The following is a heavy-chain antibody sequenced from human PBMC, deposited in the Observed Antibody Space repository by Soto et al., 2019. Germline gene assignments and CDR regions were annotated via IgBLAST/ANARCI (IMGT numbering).Heavy chain of an antibody. CDR1: GDTFGFYS. CDR3: AREIRSGYYKYWYFDL. D-gene: IGHD3-3*01. Sequence: ASVKVSCKASGDTFGFYSISWVRQAPGLGLEWMGRVNPILSMSNYAQRFQGRVTMSRDTSINTAYMELSNLISDDTAVYYCAREIRSGYYKYWYFDLWGRGTLVTVSS. CDR2: VNPILSMS. V-gene: IGHV1-2*02. J-gene: IGHJ2*01.